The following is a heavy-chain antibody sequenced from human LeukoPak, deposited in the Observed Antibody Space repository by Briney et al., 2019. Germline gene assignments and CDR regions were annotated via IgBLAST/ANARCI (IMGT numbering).Heavy chain of an antibody. D-gene: IGHD6-6*01. Sequence: SETLSLTCTVSGGSISSSSYYWGWTRQPPGKGLEWIGNIYYSGSTYYNPSLKSRVTISVDTSKNQFSLKLSSVTAADTAVYYCARRGRVEYSSSSYAFDIWGQGTMVTVSS. CDR3: ARRGRVEYSSSSYAFDI. J-gene: IGHJ3*02. CDR1: GGSISSSSYY. CDR2: IYYSGST. V-gene: IGHV4-39*01.